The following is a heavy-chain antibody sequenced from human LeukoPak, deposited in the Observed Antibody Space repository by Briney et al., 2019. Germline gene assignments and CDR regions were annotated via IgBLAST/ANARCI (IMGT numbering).Heavy chain of an antibody. V-gene: IGHV4-39*07. D-gene: IGHD3-3*01. CDR2: IYYSGST. Sequence: SETLSLTCTVSGVSISSSSYYWGWLRQPPGKGLEWIGSIYYSGSTYYNPSLKSRVTISVDTSKNQFSLKLSSVTAADTAVYYCARAPRRAYYDFWSGYYFDYWGRGTLVTVSS. CDR3: ARAPRRAYYDFWSGYYFDY. CDR1: GVSISSSSYY. J-gene: IGHJ4*02.